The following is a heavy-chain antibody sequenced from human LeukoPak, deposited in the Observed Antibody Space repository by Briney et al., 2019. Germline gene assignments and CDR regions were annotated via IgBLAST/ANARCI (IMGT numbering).Heavy chain of an antibody. Sequence: PSETLSLTCAVYGGSFSGYYWSWIRQPPGEGLEWIGEINHSGSTNYNPSLKSRVTISVDTSKNQFSLKLSSVTAADTAVYYCARAPHYGGNSWYYWGQGTLVTVSS. V-gene: IGHV4-34*01. D-gene: IGHD4-23*01. CDR2: INHSGST. CDR3: ARAPHYGGNSWYY. CDR1: GGSFSGYY. J-gene: IGHJ4*02.